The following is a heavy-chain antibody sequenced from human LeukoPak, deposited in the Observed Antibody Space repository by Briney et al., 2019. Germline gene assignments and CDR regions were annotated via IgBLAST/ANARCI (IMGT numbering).Heavy chain of an antibody. Sequence: GGSLRLSCAASGFTFSSYGMHWVRQAPGKGLEWVAVISYDGSNKYYADSVKGRFTISRDNSKNTLYVQMNSLRAEDTAVYYCAKGGDYFDYWGQGTLVTVSS. J-gene: IGHJ4*02. CDR1: GFTFSSYG. CDR3: AKGGDYFDY. V-gene: IGHV3-30*18. CDR2: ISYDGSNK. D-gene: IGHD3-10*01.